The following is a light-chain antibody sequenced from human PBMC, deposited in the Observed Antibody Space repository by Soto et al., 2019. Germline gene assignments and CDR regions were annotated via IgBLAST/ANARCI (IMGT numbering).Light chain of an antibody. CDR1: SSDVGGYDY. CDR2: AVS. V-gene: IGLV2-8*01. J-gene: IGLJ2*01. CDR3: SSYAGSDNVV. Sequence: QSALTQPPSASGSPGQSVTISCTGTSSDVGGYDYVSWYQQHPGKAPKLMIYAVSQRPSGVPDRFSGSKSGNTASMTGSGLQAEDEADYYGSSYAGSDNVVFGGGTKLTVL.